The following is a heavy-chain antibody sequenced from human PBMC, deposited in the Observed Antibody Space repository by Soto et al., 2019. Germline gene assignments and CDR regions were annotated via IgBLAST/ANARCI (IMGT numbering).Heavy chain of an antibody. CDR2: ISGSGGST. CDR3: AKVLRVVVPAAIQY. CDR1: GFTFISYA. D-gene: IGHD2-2*02. V-gene: IGHV3-23*01. Sequence: VVSLRISCAASGFTFISYAMSWVRQAPGKGLEWVSAISGSGGSTYYADSVKGRFTISRDNSKNTLYLQMNSLRAEDTAVYYCAKVLRVVVPAAIQYWGQGTLVTVSS. J-gene: IGHJ4*02.